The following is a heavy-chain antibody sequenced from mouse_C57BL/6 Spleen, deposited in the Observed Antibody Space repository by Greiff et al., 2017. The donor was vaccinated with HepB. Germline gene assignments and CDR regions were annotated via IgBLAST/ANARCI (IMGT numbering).Heavy chain of an antibody. J-gene: IGHJ4*01. D-gene: IGHD1-1*01. CDR2: INPSSGYT. Sequence: VQLQQSGAELARPGASVKMSCKASGYTFTSYTMHWVKQRPGQGLEWIGYINPSSGYTKYNQKFKDKATLTEDKSSSTAYMQLSSLTSEDSAVYYCARYYYGSSDYAMDYWGQGTSVTVSS. CDR3: ARYYYGSSDYAMDY. CDR1: GYTFTSYT. V-gene: IGHV1-4*01.